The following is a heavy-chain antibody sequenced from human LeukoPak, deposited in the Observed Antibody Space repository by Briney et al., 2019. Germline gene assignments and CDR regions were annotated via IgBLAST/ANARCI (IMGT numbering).Heavy chain of an antibody. J-gene: IGHJ4*02. CDR1: GYTFTNFD. Sequence: GASVKASCKASGYTFTNFDINWVRQVTGQGLEWMGWMNPNSGNTGYAQKFQGRVTMTRDTSISTAYMELSRLRSDDTAVYYCARAPLVWFGELSFDYWGQGTLVTVSS. CDR3: ARAPLVWFGELSFDY. V-gene: IGHV1-8*01. D-gene: IGHD3-10*01. CDR2: MNPNSGNT.